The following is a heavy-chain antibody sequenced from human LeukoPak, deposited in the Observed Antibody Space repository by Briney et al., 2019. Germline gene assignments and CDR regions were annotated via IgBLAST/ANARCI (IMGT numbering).Heavy chain of an antibody. V-gene: IGHV3-21*06. CDR3: ARDRLRTDY. J-gene: IGHJ4*02. CDR2: ITSNGNYI. Sequence: GGSLRLSCAVSGFTFSSYSMNWVRQAPGKGLEWVSSITSNGNYIYYADSVKGRFTISRDNAKSSLYLQMTSLRAEDTAVYYCARDRLRTDYWGQGTLVTVSS. CDR1: GFTFSSYS. D-gene: IGHD3-16*01.